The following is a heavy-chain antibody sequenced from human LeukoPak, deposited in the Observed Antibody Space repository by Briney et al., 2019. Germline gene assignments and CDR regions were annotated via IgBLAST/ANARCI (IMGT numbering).Heavy chain of an antibody. CDR1: GFTFDDYG. V-gene: IGHV3-20*04. CDR2: INWNGGST. Sequence: PGGSLRLSCAASGFTFDDYGMSWVRQAPGKGLEWVSGINWNGGSTGYADSVKGRFTISRDNAKNSLYLQMNSLRAEDTAVYYCARYRSVTTGKRFFDYWGQGTLVTVSS. CDR3: ARYRSVTTGKRFFDY. J-gene: IGHJ4*02. D-gene: IGHD4-17*01.